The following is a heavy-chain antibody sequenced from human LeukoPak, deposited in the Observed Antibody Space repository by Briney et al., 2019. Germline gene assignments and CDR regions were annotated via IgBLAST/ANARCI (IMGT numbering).Heavy chain of an antibody. Sequence: GGSLRLSCAASGFTFSNYAMGWVRQAPGKGLEWVSTISSSGAGTYYADSVKGRFTISRDNSKNTLHLQANSLRVEDTAVYYCAFYYYGTTGYFDFWGQGTLVTVSS. CDR2: ISSSGAGT. CDR3: AFYYYGTTGYFDF. V-gene: IGHV3-23*01. CDR1: GFTFSNYA. J-gene: IGHJ4*02. D-gene: IGHD3-22*01.